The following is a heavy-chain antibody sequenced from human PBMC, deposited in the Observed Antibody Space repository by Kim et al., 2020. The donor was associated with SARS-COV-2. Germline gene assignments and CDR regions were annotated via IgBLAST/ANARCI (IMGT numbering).Heavy chain of an antibody. J-gene: IGHJ5*02. CDR3: ARGVYSSSWYGLRNWFDP. D-gene: IGHD6-13*01. Sequence: SETLSLTCAVYGGSFSGYYWSWIRQPPGKGLEWIGEINHSGSTNYNPSLKSRVTISVDTSKNQFSLKLSSVTAADTAVYYGARGVYSSSWYGLRNWFDP. CDR1: GGSFSGYY. V-gene: IGHV4-34*01. CDR2: INHSGST.